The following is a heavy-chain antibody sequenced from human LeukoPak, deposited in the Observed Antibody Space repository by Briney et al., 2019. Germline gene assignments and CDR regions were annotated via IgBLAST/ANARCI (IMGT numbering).Heavy chain of an antibody. J-gene: IGHJ5*02. CDR3: VRDRDWNIDL. CDR2: INPDGTYT. CDR1: GFNFNTYW. Sequence: GGSLRLSCVASGFNFNTYWMPWVRQVPGKGLMSVSRINPDGTYTNYAGSVKGRFTISRDNAKNTLYLQMNSLRVEDAAVYYCVRDRDWNIDLWGQGTLVTVSS. D-gene: IGHD1/OR15-1a*01. V-gene: IGHV3-74*01.